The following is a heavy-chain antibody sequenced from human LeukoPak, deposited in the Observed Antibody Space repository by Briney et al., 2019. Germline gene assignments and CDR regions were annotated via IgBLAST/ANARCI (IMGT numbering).Heavy chain of an antibody. CDR3: AKGGSSGWRNWFDP. CDR1: GFTFSSYG. V-gene: IGHV3-30*18. D-gene: IGHD6-19*01. Sequence: GGSLRLSCEASGFTFSSYGMHWVRQAPGKGLEWVAVISYDGSNKYYADSVKGRFTISRDNSKNTLYLQMNSLRAEDTAVYYCAKGGSSGWRNWFDPWGQGTLVTVSS. J-gene: IGHJ5*02. CDR2: ISYDGSNK.